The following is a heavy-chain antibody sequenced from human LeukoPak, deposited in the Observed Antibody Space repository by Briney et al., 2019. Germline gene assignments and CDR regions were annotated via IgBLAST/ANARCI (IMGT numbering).Heavy chain of an antibody. CDR2: IRYDGSNK. D-gene: IGHD3-10*01. CDR3: AKDRGSLWFGELRTDY. J-gene: IGHJ4*02. CDR1: GFTFSSYG. V-gene: IGHV3-30*02. Sequence: PGGSLRLSCAASGFTFSSYGMHWVRQAPGKGLEWEAFIRYDGSNKYYADSVKGRFTISRDNSKNTLYLQMNSLRAEDTAVYYCAKDRGSLWFGELRTDYWGQGTLVTVSS.